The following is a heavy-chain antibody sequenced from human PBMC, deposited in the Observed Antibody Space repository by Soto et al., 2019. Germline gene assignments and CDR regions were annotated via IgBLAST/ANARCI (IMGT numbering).Heavy chain of an antibody. CDR2: VAYDGSKT. D-gene: IGHD3-22*01. J-gene: IGHJ5*01. Sequence: QVQLVESGGGVVQPGRSVRLTCAASGFTFSSNGMHWVRQAPGKGLEWVALVAYDGSKTYYGDSVRGRFTISRDNSENTLYLQMNSLRAEDTAVYYCARWVGGSMYDNSGKYDSWGQRTLVTVSS. CDR3: ARWVGGSMYDNSGKYDS. CDR1: GFTFSSNG. V-gene: IGHV3-30*03.